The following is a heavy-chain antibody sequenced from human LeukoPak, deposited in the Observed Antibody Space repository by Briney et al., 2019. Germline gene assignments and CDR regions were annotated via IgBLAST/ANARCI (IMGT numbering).Heavy chain of an antibody. CDR2: VNLQGST. Sequence: SGTLSLTCGVSGGSITNTNYWTWVRQPPGKGLEWIGEVNLQGSTNYNPSLMGRVAISVDTSENHISLQLTSVTAADTAVYYCARSFLGDWYFDLWGRGTLVTVSS. D-gene: IGHD1-26*01. V-gene: IGHV4-4*02. CDR1: GGSITNTNY. CDR3: ARSFLGDWYFDL. J-gene: IGHJ2*01.